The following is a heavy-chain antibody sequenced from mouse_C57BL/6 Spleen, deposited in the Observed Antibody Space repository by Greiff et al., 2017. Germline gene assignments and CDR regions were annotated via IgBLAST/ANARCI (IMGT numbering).Heavy chain of an antibody. D-gene: IGHD1-1*01. CDR2: ISYDGSN. CDR1: GYSITSGYY. J-gene: IGHJ2*01. V-gene: IGHV3-6*01. CDR3: ARSGGSSDDY. Sequence: EVKLQESGPGLVKPSQSLSLTCSVTGYSITSGYYWNWIRQFPGNKLEWMGYISYDGSNNYNPSLKNRISITRDTSKNQFFLKLNSVTTEDTATYYCARSGGSSDDYWGQGTTLTVSS.